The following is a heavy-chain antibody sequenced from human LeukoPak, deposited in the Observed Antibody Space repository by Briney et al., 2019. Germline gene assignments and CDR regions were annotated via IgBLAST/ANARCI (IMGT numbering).Heavy chain of an antibody. J-gene: IGHJ4*02. V-gene: IGHV4-4*07. CDR3: ARVLRGYFFDY. D-gene: IGHD3-22*01. Sequence: SETLSLTCTVSGGSISSYYWSWIRQPAGKGLEWIGRIYTSGTTYYNPSLESRVTISVDTSKNQFSLKLRFVTAADTAVYSCARVLRGYFFDYWGQGTLVTVSS. CDR1: GGSISSYY. CDR2: IYTSGTT.